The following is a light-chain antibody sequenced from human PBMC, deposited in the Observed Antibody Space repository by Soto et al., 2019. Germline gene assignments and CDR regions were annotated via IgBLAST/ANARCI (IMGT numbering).Light chain of an antibody. V-gene: IGLV2-14*01. Sequence: QSALTQPASVSGSPGQSITISCTGTSSDVGGYNYVSWYQQQPGKAPKLMIYDVSNRPSGVSNRFSGSKSGNTASLTISGLQAEDEDDYYCSSYTSSSTLVVFGGGTQLTVL. CDR2: DVS. J-gene: IGLJ2*01. CDR1: SSDVGGYNY. CDR3: SSYTSSSTLVV.